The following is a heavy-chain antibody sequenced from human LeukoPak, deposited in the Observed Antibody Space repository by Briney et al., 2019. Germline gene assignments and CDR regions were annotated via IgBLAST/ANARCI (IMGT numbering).Heavy chain of an antibody. CDR1: GFTFSSFW. Sequence: GGSLRLPCAASGFTFSSFWMSWVRQAPGKGLEWVAHIKEDGSMVSYVDSVKGRFTISRDNAKNSVYLQMNSLRVEDTAVYFCARVVTWFDPWGQGTLVTVSS. J-gene: IGHJ5*02. V-gene: IGHV3-7*04. CDR3: ARVVTWFDP. CDR2: IKEDGSMV.